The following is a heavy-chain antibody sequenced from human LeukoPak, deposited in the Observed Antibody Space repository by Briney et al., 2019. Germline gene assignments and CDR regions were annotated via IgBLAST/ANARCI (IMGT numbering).Heavy chain of an antibody. J-gene: IGHJ4*02. CDR1: GFPFTSYS. CDR2: ISTSSSFI. Sequence: GGSLRLSCAASGFPFTSYSINWVRQVPGKGLEWVSSISTSSSFIYYADSVKGRFTISRDNAKNSLYLQMNSLRAEDTAVYYCARGSRPVYNLLTGKRYFDYWGQGTLLIVSS. CDR3: ARGSRPVYNLLTGKRYFDY. V-gene: IGHV3-21*04. D-gene: IGHD3-9*01.